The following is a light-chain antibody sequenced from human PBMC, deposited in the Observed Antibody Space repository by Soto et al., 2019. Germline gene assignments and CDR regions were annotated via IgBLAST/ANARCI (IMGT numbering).Light chain of an antibody. CDR3: SAYAGTNTWV. J-gene: IGLJ3*02. Sequence: QSALTQPPSASGSPGQSVTMSCSGTSSDVGGDNYVSWYQQHPGKAPKLMIFEVNKRPSGVPDRFSASKSGNTASLTVSGLQAEDEADYYCSAYAGTNTWVFGGGTKLTV. V-gene: IGLV2-8*01. CDR1: SSDVGGDNY. CDR2: EVN.